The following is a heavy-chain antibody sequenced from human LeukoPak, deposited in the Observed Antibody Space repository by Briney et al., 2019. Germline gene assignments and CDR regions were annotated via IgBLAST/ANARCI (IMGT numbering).Heavy chain of an antibody. D-gene: IGHD1-26*01. V-gene: IGHV3-23*01. J-gene: IGHJ6*03. CDR3: AKVGASSGSYYLYYYYYMDV. CDR2: ISPGGGTT. Sequence: GGSLRLSCAVSGFAFGSEAMSWVRQSPARGLEWVASISPGGGTTYYADYVKGRFTISRDNSNNTLYVQMNSLRAEDTAVYYCAKVGASSGSYYLYYYYYMDVWGKGTTVTVSS. CDR1: GFAFGSEA.